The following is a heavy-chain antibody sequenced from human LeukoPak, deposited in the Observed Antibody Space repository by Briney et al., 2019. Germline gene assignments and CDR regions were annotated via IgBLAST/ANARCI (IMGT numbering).Heavy chain of an antibody. CDR2: IGTVDDT. CDR1: GFTFSTYD. V-gene: IGHV3-13*01. CDR3: AREIRETVFTRHHYYGIDV. J-gene: IGHJ6*02. Sequence: PGGSLRLTCAASGFTFSTYDMHWVRQVTGKGLEWLSAIGTVDDTYYLGSVKGRFTISRENAKNVLYLQMSSLRVEDTAVYYCAREIRETVFTRHHYYGIDVWGQGTTVTVSS. D-gene: IGHD1-1*01.